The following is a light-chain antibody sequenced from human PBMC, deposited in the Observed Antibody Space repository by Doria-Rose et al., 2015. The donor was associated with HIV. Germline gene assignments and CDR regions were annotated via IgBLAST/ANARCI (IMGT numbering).Light chain of an antibody. CDR2: TAS. J-gene: IGKJ4*01. Sequence: RLTQSPSSLSAFVGDRVTITCRASQSISNYLHWYQQKPGKAPKLLIYTASSLQSGAPSRFSGSGSGTDFTLTISSLQPEDSATYYCQQSFSTLPLTFGEGTNVEIK. CDR3: QQSFSTLPLT. CDR1: QSISNY. V-gene: IGKV1-39*01.